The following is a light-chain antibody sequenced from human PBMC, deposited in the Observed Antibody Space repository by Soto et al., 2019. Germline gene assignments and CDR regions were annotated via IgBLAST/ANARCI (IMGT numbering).Light chain of an antibody. J-gene: IGLJ1*01. V-gene: IGLV2-14*01. CDR3: SSYTSSSTQV. Sequence: QSALTQPASVSGSPGQSITISCTGTSSDVGGYNYVSWYQQHPGKAPKLMIYDVSNRPSGLSNRFSGSKSGNTASLTISGLQAEDEADYYCSSYTSSSTQVFGTGTKVT. CDR1: SSDVGGYNY. CDR2: DVS.